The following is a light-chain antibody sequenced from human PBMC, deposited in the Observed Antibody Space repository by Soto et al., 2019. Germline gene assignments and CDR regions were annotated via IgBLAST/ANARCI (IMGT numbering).Light chain of an antibody. V-gene: IGLV1-40*01. CDR1: SSNIGAGFD. J-gene: IGLJ1*01. CDR3: HCYDSTPSGSYV. CDR2: GNN. Sequence: QSVLTRPPSVSGAPGQRVTISCTGSSSNIGAGFDVHWYQQLPGKAPKLLIYGNNNRPSGVPDRFSGSKSGTSASLAITGLQGEDEGDYYCHCYDSTPSGSYVLGTGTKVTVL.